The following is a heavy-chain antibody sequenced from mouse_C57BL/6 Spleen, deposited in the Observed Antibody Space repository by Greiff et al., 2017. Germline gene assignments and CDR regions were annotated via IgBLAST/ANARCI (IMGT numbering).Heavy chain of an antibody. V-gene: IGHV3-6*01. Sequence: EVKLVESGPGLVKPSQSLSLTCSVTGYSITSGYYWNWIRQFPGNKLEWMGYITYDGSNNYNPSLKNGISITRDTSKNQFFLKLKSVTTEDTATYYCARDQNYGSSSYYYAMDYWGQGTSVTVSS. J-gene: IGHJ4*01. CDR2: ITYDGSN. CDR3: ARDQNYGSSSYYYAMDY. CDR1: GYSITSGYY. D-gene: IGHD1-1*01.